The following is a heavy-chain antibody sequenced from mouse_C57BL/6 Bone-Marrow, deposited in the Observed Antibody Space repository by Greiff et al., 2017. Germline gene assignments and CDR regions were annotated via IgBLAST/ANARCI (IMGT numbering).Heavy chain of an antibody. J-gene: IGHJ1*03. CDR3: ARTITAVEWYFDV. V-gene: IGHV1-50*01. CDR2: IDPSDSYT. Sequence: QVQLQQPGAELVKPGASVKLSCKASGYTFTSYWMQWVKQRPGQGLEWIGEIDPSDSYTNYNQQFKGTATLTVDPSSSTAYMQLSSLTSEDSAVYCCARTITAVEWYFDVWGTGTTVTVSS. CDR1: GYTFTSYW. D-gene: IGHD1-1*01.